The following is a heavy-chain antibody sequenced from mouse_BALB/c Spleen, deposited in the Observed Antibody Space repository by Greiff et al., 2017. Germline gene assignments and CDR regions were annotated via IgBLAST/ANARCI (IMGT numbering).Heavy chain of an antibody. CDR2: IWSGGST. CDR1: GFSLTSYG. CDR3: ARTMDTTGWYFEV. V-gene: IGHV2-2*02. D-gene: IGHD2-2*01. J-gene: IGHJ1*01. Sequence: EQGVESGPGLVQPSQSLSITCTVSGFSLTSYGVHWVRQSPGKGLEWLGVIWSGGSTDYNAAFISRLSISKDNSKSQVFFKMNSLQANDTAIYYCARTMDTTGWYFEVWGAGTTVTVSA.